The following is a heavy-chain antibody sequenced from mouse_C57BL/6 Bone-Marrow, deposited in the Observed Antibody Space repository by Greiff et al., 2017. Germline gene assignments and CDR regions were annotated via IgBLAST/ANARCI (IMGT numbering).Heavy chain of an antibody. J-gene: IGHJ2*01. CDR3: AGLLLRSYYFDY. CDR1: GYTFTSYW. Sequence: QVQLQQSGTVLARPGASVKMSCKTSGYTFTSYWMHWVKQRPGQGLEWIGYINPSSGYTKYNQKFKDKATLTADKSSSTAYMQLSSLTYEDSAVYYCAGLLLRSYYFDYWGQGTTLTVSS. V-gene: IGHV1-7*01. CDR2: INPSSGYT. D-gene: IGHD1-1*01.